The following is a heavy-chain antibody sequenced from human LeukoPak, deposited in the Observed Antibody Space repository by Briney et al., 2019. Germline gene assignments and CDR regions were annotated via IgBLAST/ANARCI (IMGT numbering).Heavy chain of an antibody. D-gene: IGHD3-10*01. CDR1: GFTFSSYA. J-gene: IGHJ4*02. Sequence: PGGSLRLSCAASGFTFSSYAMHWVRQAPGKGLEWVAVISYDGSNKYYADSVKGRFTISRDNSKNTLYLQMNSLRAEDTAVYYCARDNHYYGSGSSGYFDYWGQGTLVTVSS. CDR2: ISYDGSNK. CDR3: ARDNHYYGSGSSGYFDY. V-gene: IGHV3-30-3*01.